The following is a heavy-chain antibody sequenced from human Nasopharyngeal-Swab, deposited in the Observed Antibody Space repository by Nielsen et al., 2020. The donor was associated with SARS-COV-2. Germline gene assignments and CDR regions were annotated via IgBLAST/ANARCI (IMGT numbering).Heavy chain of an antibody. J-gene: IGHJ4*02. CDR2: INTNTGNP. Sequence: ASVKVSCKASGYTFTSYAMNWVRQAPGQGLEGMGWINTNTGNPTYAQGFTGRFVFSLDTSVSTAYLQISSLKAEDTAVYYCARGIYDSSGYYSIGDYFDYWGQGTLVTVSS. CDR3: ARGIYDSSGYYSIGDYFDY. V-gene: IGHV7-4-1*02. CDR1: GYTFTSYA. D-gene: IGHD3-22*01.